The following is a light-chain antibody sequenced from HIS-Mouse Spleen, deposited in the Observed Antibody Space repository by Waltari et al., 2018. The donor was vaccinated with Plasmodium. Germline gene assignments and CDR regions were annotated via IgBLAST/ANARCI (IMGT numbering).Light chain of an antibody. Sequence: QSALTQPASVSGSPGQSITISCTGTSSDVGSYNLVSWYQQHPGKAPKLMIYEGGKRPSWVANRFSGSKSGNTASLTISGLQAEDDADYYCCSYAGSSTLVFGGGTKLTVL. V-gene: IGLV2-23*01. J-gene: IGLJ2*01. CDR2: EGG. CDR1: SSDVGSYNL. CDR3: CSYAGSSTLV.